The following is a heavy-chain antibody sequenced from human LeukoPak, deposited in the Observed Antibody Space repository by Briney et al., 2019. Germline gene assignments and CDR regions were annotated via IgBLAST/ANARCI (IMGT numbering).Heavy chain of an antibody. V-gene: IGHV1-46*02. J-gene: IGHJ4*02. D-gene: IGHD6-13*01. Sequence: ASVKVSCKASGYTFHSYYMHWVRQAPGQGLEWMGVINPSGGNTNYAQKFQERVTITRDMSTSTAYMELSSLRSEDTAVYYCAGDRYSSSWPTGYWGQGTLVTVSS. CDR1: GYTFHSYY. CDR2: INPSGGNT. CDR3: AGDRYSSSWPTGY.